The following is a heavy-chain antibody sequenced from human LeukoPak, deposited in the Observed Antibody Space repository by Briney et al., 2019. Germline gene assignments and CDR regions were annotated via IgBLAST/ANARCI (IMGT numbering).Heavy chain of an antibody. CDR1: GGTFSSYA. V-gene: IGHV1-69*06. CDR3: AKVPDYYGSGRGAFDI. D-gene: IGHD3-10*01. CDR2: IIPIFGTA. J-gene: IGHJ3*02. Sequence: SVKVSCKASGGTFSSYAISWVRQAPGQGLEWMGGIIPIFGTANYAQKFQGRVTITADKSTSTAYMELSSLRSEDTAVYYCAKVPDYYGSGRGAFDIWGQGTMVTVSS.